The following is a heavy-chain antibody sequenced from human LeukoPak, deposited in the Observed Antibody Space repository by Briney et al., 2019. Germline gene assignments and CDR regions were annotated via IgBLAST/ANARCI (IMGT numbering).Heavy chain of an antibody. V-gene: IGHV3-48*04. Sequence: QPGGSLRLSCAASGFTFSTHDLNWVRQAPGKGLEWVSFISSRSSTIYYADSVKGRFTISRDNAKNSLYLQMNSLRAEDTAVYYCARVRARSYCSSTSCYGYWGQGTLVTVSS. J-gene: IGHJ4*02. D-gene: IGHD2-2*01. CDR2: ISSRSSTI. CDR3: ARVRARSYCSSTSCYGY. CDR1: GFTFSTHD.